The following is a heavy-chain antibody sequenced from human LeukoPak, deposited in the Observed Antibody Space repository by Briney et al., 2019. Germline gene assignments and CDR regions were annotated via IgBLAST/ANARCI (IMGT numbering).Heavy chain of an antibody. CDR1: GFTFSTYS. CDR2: ISSIRPSI. D-gene: IGHD6-19*01. CDR3: ARDSSSGWFTLDY. Sequence: GGSLRLSCATSGFTFSTYSMNWVRQAPGKGLEWISSISSIRPSIYYADSVKGRFSISRDNAKNSLFLYMDSLRAEDTAVYYCARDSSSGWFTLDYWGQGTLVTVSS. V-gene: IGHV3-21*01. J-gene: IGHJ4*02.